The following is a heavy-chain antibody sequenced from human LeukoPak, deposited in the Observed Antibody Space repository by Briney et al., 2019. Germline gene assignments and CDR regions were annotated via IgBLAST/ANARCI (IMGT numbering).Heavy chain of an antibody. CDR2: ISSSSYI. V-gene: IGHV3-21*01. Sequence: GGSLRLSCAASGFTFSSYSMNWVRQAPGKGLEWVSSISSSSYIYYADSVKGRLTISRDNAKNSLYLQMNSLRAEDTAVYYCARGPGRSSSSLSVTYYYYYMDVWGKGTTVTVSS. J-gene: IGHJ6*03. CDR1: GFTFSSYS. D-gene: IGHD6-6*01. CDR3: ARGPGRSSSSLSVTYYYYYMDV.